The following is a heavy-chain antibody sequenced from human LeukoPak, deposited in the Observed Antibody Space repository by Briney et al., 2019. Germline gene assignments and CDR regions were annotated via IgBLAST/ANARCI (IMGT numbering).Heavy chain of an antibody. J-gene: IGHJ4*02. V-gene: IGHV3-23*01. CDR1: GFTFSNSV. D-gene: IGHD1-26*01. Sequence: GGSLRLSCAASGFTFSNSVVSWVRQAPGKGLEWVSSFSGSDENTHHADSVKGRFTISRDNSKNTLYLQMNSLRAEDTAVYYCAKSWAVLVGATTIDYWGQGTLVTVSS. CDR2: FSGSDENT. CDR3: AKSWAVLVGATTIDY.